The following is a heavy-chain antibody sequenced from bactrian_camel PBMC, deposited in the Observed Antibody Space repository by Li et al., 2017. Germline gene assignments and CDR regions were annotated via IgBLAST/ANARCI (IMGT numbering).Heavy chain of an antibody. CDR1: AAIYSDYA. CDR2: LYTRSGNT. D-gene: IGHD6*01. CDR3: AADLGWCGSAPLQREFRN. V-gene: IGHV3S54*01. J-gene: IGHJ4*01. Sequence: HVQLVESGGRSVNAGGSLRLSCQASAAIYSDYAMAWFRQAPGREREGVAVLYTRSGNTLYADSVKGRFTVSHVNSNNTLLLQMNSLKPEDTAVYHCAADLGWCGSAPLQREFRNWGQGTQVTVS.